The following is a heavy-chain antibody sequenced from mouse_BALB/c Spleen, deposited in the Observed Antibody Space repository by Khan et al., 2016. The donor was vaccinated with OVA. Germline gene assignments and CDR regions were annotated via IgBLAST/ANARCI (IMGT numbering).Heavy chain of an antibody. D-gene: IGHD2-12*01. V-gene: IGHV5-9-3*01. CDR3: ARRGKKSSRHGGYVDV. CDR1: GFTFSSYA. J-gene: IGHJ1*01. CDR2: ISSGGTYT. Sequence: EVELVESGGGLVKPGGSLKLSCAASGFTFSSYAMSWVRQTPEKRLEWVATISSGGTYTYYLDSVKGRFTISRDNAKNTPCLQISSLRSEDRAMYYCARRGKKSSRHGGYVDVWGAGTTVTVSS.